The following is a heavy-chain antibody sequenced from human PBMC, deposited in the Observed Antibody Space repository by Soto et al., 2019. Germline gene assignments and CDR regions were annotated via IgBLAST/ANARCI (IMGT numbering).Heavy chain of an antibody. CDR3: ARGPSGALRYSWFDP. CDR1: GGTFSSYT. CDR2: IIPILGIA. Sequence: QVQLVQSGAEVQKPGSSVKVSCKASGGTFSSYTISWVRQAPGQGLEWMGRIIPILGIANYAQKFQGRVTITADKSTSTAYMELSSPRSEDTAVYYCARGPSGALRYSWFDPWGQGTLVTVSS. V-gene: IGHV1-69*02. J-gene: IGHJ5*02. D-gene: IGHD3-9*01.